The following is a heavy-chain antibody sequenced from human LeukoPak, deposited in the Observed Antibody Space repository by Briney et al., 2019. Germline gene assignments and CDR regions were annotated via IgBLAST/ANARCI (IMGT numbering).Heavy chain of an antibody. CDR1: GGSFSGYY. D-gene: IGHD3-22*01. Sequence: SETLSLTCAVYGGSFSGYYWSWIRQPPGKGLEWIGEINHSGSTNYNPSLKSRVTISVGTSKNQFSLKLSSVTAADTAVYYCARGHLVAVIRVHFDYWGQGTLVTVSS. V-gene: IGHV4-34*01. J-gene: IGHJ4*02. CDR3: ARGHLVAVIRVHFDY. CDR2: INHSGST.